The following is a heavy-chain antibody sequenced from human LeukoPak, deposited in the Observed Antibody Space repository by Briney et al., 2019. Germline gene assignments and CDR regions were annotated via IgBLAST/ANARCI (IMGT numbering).Heavy chain of an antibody. V-gene: IGHV3-23*01. CDR1: GFTFSSYA. CDR2: ISGSGGST. J-gene: IGHJ4*02. CDR3: ARGPVEDIVVVVAATRKPSAGEGY. D-gene: IGHD2-15*01. Sequence: PGGSLRLSCAASGFTFSSYAMSWVRQAPGMGLEWVSAISGSGGSTYYADSVKGRFTISRDNAKNSLYLQMNSLRAEDTAVYYCARGPVEDIVVVVAATRKPSAGEGYWGQGTLVTVSS.